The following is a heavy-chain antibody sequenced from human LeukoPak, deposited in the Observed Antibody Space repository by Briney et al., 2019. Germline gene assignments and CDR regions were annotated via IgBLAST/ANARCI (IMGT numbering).Heavy chain of an antibody. J-gene: IGHJ5*02. CDR2: INHSGDT. CDR1: GGSFSDYY. V-gene: IGHV4-34*01. CDR3: ARGTNWFDP. Sequence: SETLSLTCAVYGGSFSDYYWNWIRQPPGKGLEWIGEINHSGDTNYNPSLKSRDIISVDTSKNQFSLKLSSVTAADTAVYYCARGTNWFDPWGQGTLVTVSS.